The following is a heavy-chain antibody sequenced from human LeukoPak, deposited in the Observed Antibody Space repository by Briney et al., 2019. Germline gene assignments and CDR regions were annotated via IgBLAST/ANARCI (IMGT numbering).Heavy chain of an antibody. J-gene: IGHJ6*02. Sequence: PGGSLRLSCAASGFTFDDYATHWVRQAPGKGLEWVSGISWNSGSIGYADSVKGRFTISRDNAKNSLYLQMNSLRAEDTAVYYCASYYGDYIRYYGMDVWGQGTTVTVSS. V-gene: IGHV3-9*01. CDR1: GFTFDDYA. D-gene: IGHD4-17*01. CDR2: ISWNSGSI. CDR3: ASYYGDYIRYYGMDV.